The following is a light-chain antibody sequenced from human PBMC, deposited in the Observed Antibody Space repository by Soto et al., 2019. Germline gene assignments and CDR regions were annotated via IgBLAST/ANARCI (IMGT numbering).Light chain of an antibody. Sequence: QSVLTQPPSLSGAPGQRVTISCTGSGSNIGAPYDVHWYQHLPGTAPKLLIYGSTNRPSGVXXXXXXXXXXXXXSLAITGLQAEDEADYYCQSYDSSLSGYVFGAGTKVTVL. CDR3: QSYDSSLSGYV. V-gene: IGLV1-40*01. CDR1: GSNIGAPYD. CDR2: GST. J-gene: IGLJ1*01.